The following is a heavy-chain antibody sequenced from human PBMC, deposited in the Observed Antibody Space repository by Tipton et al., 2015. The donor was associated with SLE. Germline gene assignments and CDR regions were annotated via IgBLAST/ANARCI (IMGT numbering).Heavy chain of an antibody. Sequence: SLRLSCAASGFTFSSHWMHWIRQAPGKGLEWLSHISRSGGDIFYSDSVRGRFTISRDNAKNSLYLQMNSLRAEDTAVYYCARVVIVATWDIWGQGTMVTVSS. CDR3: ARVVIVATWDI. CDR1: GFTFSSHW. CDR2: ISRSGGDI. D-gene: IGHD5-12*01. V-gene: IGHV3-21*05. J-gene: IGHJ3*02.